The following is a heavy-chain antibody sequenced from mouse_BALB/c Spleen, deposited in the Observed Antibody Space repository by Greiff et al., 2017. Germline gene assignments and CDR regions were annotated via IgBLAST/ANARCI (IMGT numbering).Heavy chain of an antibody. CDR1: GYTFSSYW. CDR2: ILPGSGST. V-gene: IGHV1-9*01. Sequence: VQLVESGAELMKPGASVKISCKATGYTFSSYWIEWVKQRPGHGLEWIGEILPGSGSTNYNEKFKGKATFTADTSSNTAYMQLSSLTSEDSAVYYCARGGRTTVVADYWGQGTTLTVSS. CDR3: ARGGRTTVVADY. D-gene: IGHD1-1*01. J-gene: IGHJ2*01.